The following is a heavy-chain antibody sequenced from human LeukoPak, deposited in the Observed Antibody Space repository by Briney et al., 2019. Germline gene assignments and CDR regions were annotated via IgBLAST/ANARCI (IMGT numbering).Heavy chain of an antibody. CDR2: IYYSGST. V-gene: IGHV4-59*01. CDR1: GDSISNYY. Sequence: SETLSLTCTVSGDSISNYYWSWIRQPPGKGLEWIGYIYYSGSTNYNPSLKSRVTISVDTSKNQFSLKLSSVTASDTAVYYCAREVVAAPGTVDYWGQGTLVTVSS. J-gene: IGHJ4*01. CDR3: AREVVAAPGTVDY. D-gene: IGHD6-13*01.